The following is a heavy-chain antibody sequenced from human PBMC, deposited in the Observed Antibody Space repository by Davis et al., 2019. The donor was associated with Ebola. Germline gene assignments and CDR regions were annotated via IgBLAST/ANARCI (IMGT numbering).Heavy chain of an antibody. J-gene: IGHJ6*02. CDR3: ARDEDFWSDQYFYYGMDI. CDR2: VIPMFGTA. D-gene: IGHD3-3*01. CDR1: GGTFSNYA. Sequence: SVKVSCKASGGTFSNYAINWVRQAPGQGLEWMGDVIPMFGTAKYAQKFQDRVTFFADESTRTVYMELSRLSSEDTAVYYCARDEDFWSDQYFYYGMDIWGQGTAITVSS. V-gene: IGHV1-69*13.